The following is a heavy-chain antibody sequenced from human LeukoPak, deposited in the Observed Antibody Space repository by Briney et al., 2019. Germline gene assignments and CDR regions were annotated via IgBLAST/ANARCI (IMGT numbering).Heavy chain of an antibody. J-gene: IGHJ4*02. V-gene: IGHV4-34*01. Sequence: SETLSLTCAVYGGSFSGYYWSWIRQPPGKGLEWIGEINHSGSTNYNPSLKSRVTISVDTSKNQFSLKLSSVTAADTAVYYCAGAGIAAAGPPFFDYWGQGTLVTVSS. D-gene: IGHD6-13*01. CDR2: INHSGST. CDR1: GGSFSGYY. CDR3: AGAGIAAAGPPFFDY.